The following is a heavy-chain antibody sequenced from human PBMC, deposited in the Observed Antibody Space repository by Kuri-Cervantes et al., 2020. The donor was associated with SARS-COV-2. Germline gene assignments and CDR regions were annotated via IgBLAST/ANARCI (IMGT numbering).Heavy chain of an antibody. Sequence: ESLKISCTVSGGSISSSSYYWGWIRQPPGKGLEWIGSIYYSGSTYYNPPLKSRVTISVDTSKNQFSLKLSSVTAADTAVYYCARADFWSGYVYYFDYWGQGTLVTVSS. V-gene: IGHV4-39*07. J-gene: IGHJ4*02. CDR1: GGSISSSSYY. D-gene: IGHD3-3*01. CDR2: IYYSGST. CDR3: ARADFWSGYVYYFDY.